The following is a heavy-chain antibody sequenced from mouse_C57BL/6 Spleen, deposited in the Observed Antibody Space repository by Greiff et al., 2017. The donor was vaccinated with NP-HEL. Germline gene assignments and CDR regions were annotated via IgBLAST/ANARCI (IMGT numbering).Heavy chain of an antibody. D-gene: IGHD2-4*01. CDR3: AREGIYYDYDDYAMDY. CDR2: IYPRDGST. V-gene: IGHV1-78*01. CDR1: GYTFTDHT. J-gene: IGHJ4*01. Sequence: QVQLQQSDAELVKPGASVKISCKVSGYTFTDHTIHWMKQRPEQGLEWIGYIYPRDGSTKYNEKFKGKATLTADKSSSTAYMQLNSLTSEDSAVYFCAREGIYYDYDDYAMDYWGQGTSVTVSS.